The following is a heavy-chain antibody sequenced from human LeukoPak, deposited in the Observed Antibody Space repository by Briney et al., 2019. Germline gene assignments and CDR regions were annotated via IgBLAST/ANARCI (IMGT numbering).Heavy chain of an antibody. CDR1: GFTFSGYG. CDR3: AKVAELGYCSSTSCYGAFDI. D-gene: IGHD2-2*01. CDR2: IRYDGSNK. J-gene: IGHJ3*02. Sequence: GGSLRLSCAASGFTFSGYGMHWVRQAPGKGLEWVAFIRYDGSNKYYADSVKGRFTISRDNSKNTLYLQMNSLRAEDTAVYYCAKVAELGYCSSTSCYGAFDIWGQGTMVTVSS. V-gene: IGHV3-30*02.